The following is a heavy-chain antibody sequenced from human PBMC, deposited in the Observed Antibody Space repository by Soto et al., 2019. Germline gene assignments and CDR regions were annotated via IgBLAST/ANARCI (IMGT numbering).Heavy chain of an antibody. V-gene: IGHV1-18*04. J-gene: IGHJ6*02. CDR2: ISAYNGNT. Sequence: QVQLVQSGAEVKKPGASVKVSCKASGYTFTSYGISWVRQAPGQGLEWMGWISAYNGNTNYAQKLQGRVTMTTDTTTSTAYMALRSLRYDDTAVYYCARDEHCSGGSCCCGYYSYYGMDVWGQGTTVTVSS. D-gene: IGHD2-15*01. CDR3: ARDEHCSGGSCCCGYYSYYGMDV. CDR1: GYTFTSYG.